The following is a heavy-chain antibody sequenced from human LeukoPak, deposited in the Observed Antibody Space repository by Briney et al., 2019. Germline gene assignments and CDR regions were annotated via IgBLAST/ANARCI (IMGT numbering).Heavy chain of an antibody. D-gene: IGHD2-2*01. J-gene: IGHJ5*02. V-gene: IGHV3-23*01. CDR1: GFTFSSYA. CDR2: ISGSGGST. Sequence: PGGSLRLSCAASGFTFSSYAMSWVRQAPGKGLEWVSAISGSGGSTYYADSVKGRFTISRDNSKNTLYLQMNSLRAEDTAVYYCAKSHTPTSYIVVVPAALPAFDPWGQGTLVTVSS. CDR3: AKSHTPTSYIVVVPAALPAFDP.